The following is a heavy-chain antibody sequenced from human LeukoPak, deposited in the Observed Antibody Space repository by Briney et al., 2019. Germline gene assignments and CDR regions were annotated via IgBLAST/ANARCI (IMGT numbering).Heavy chain of an antibody. D-gene: IGHD3-22*01. J-gene: IGHJ4*02. CDR3: ARVGPADTYYGSSGLDY. Sequence: GGSLRLSCAASGFTFSRYSMHWVRQAPGKGLEFVSAISPHGHSTYYGNSVKGRFTISRDNSKNTLFLQMGSLRPEDMAVYFCARVGPADTYYGSSGLDYWGQGTLVTVSS. CDR1: GFTFSRYS. CDR2: ISPHGHST. V-gene: IGHV3-64*01.